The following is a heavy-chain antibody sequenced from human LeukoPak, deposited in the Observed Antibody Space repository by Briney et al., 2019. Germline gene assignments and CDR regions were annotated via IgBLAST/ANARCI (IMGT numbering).Heavy chain of an antibody. CDR3: ARGLTNYYGSGSYDY. CDR2: IYSGGST. V-gene: IGHV3-66*01. CDR1: GFTFSNYA. J-gene: IGHJ4*02. D-gene: IGHD3-10*01. Sequence: GGSLRLSCEASGFTFSNYAMSWVRQAPGKGLEWVSVIYSGGSTYYADSVKGRFTISRDNSKNTLYLQMNSLRAEDTAVYYCARGLTNYYGSGSYDYWGQGTLVTVSS.